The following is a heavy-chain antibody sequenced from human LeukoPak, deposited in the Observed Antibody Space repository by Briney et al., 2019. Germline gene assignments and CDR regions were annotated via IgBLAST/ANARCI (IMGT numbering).Heavy chain of an antibody. V-gene: IGHV3-30*02. CDR1: GFTFSSYG. CDR3: AKVSNKIVTTKVTPFDY. CDR2: IRYDGSNK. J-gene: IGHJ4*02. Sequence: PGGSLRLSCAASGFTFSSYGMHWVRQAPGKGLEWVAFIRYDGSNKYYADSVKGRFTISRDNSKNTLYLQMNSLRAEDTAVYYCAKVSNKIVTTKVTPFDYWGQGTLVTVSS. D-gene: IGHD4-11*01.